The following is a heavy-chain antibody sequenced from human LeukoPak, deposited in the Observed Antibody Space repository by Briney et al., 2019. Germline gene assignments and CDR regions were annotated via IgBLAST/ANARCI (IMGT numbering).Heavy chain of an antibody. CDR2: IGASGGST. CDR1: GFTFSSYA. J-gene: IGHJ6*03. Sequence: GGSLRLSCAASGFTFSSYAMSWVRQAPGMGLEWVAGIGASGGSTYYADSVKGRFTISRDNSKNTLYLQMNSLRAEDTAVYYCAKDLGSAVSYMDVWGKGTTVTVSS. CDR3: AKDLGSAVSYMDV. D-gene: IGHD6-13*01. V-gene: IGHV3-23*01.